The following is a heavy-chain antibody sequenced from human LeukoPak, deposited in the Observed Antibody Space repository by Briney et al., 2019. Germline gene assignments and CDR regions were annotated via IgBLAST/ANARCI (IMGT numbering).Heavy chain of an antibody. J-gene: IGHJ6*03. CDR3: ASSIVGATPYGYYYYYMDV. CDR1: GGSISSGSYY. V-gene: IGHV4-61*02. Sequence: ASETLSLTCTVSGGSISSGSYYWSWIRQPAGKGLEWIGRIYTSGSTNYNPSLKSRVTISVDTSKNQFSLKLSSVTAADTAVYYCASSIVGATPYGYYYYYMDVWGKGTTVTVSS. CDR2: IYTSGST. D-gene: IGHD1-26*01.